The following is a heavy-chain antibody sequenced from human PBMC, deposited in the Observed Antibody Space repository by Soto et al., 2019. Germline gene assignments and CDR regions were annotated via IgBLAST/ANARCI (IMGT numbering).Heavy chain of an antibody. CDR2: INPSGIST. CDR1: GYTFTNYY. J-gene: IGHJ4*02. CDR3: ARVPVSYRAPCSGGSCYLFDY. Sequence: ASVKVSCKTSGYTFTNYYIHWVLQAPGQGLEWMGVINPSGISTTYAQKFQGRVTMTRDTSTSTVYMDLSSLRPEDTAVYFCARVPVSYRAPCSGGSCYLFDYWGQGTLVTVSS. D-gene: IGHD2-15*01. V-gene: IGHV1-46*01.